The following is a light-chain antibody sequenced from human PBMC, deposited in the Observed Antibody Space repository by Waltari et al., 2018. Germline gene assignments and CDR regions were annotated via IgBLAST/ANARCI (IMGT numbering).Light chain of an antibody. V-gene: IGKV3-20*01. CDR1: QSVSSNY. Sequence: EIVLTQSPGTLSLSPGERATLSCRASQSVSSNYLGWYQQKPGQPPRLLIYGASSRATGIPDRFSGSGSGTDFTLTISRVEPEDFAVYYCQQYGSSPLTFGGGTKVEIK. J-gene: IGKJ4*01. CDR3: QQYGSSPLT. CDR2: GAS.